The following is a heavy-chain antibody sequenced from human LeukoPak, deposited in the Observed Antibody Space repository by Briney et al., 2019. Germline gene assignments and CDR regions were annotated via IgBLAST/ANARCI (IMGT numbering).Heavy chain of an antibody. J-gene: IGHJ4*02. CDR2: IYYSGST. D-gene: IGHD3-22*01. V-gene: IGHV4-59*11. Sequence: SETLSLTCTVSGGSISSHYWSWFRQPPGKGLEWIGYIYYSGSTNYSPSLKSRVTISLDTSKSQFSLRLSSVTAADTAVYYCARLYYYDSSGYWFYYFDHWGQGTLVTVSS. CDR1: GGSISSHY. CDR3: ARLYYYDSSGYWFYYFDH.